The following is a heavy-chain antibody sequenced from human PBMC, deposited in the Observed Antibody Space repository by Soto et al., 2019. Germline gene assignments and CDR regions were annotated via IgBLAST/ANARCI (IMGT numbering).Heavy chain of an antibody. D-gene: IGHD3-22*01. CDR2: IYYSGST. J-gene: IGHJ6*02. CDR1: GGSISSGGYY. CDR3: ARERNYDSSGYSYYYGMDV. Sequence: QVQLQESGPGLVKPSQTLSLTCTVSGGSISSGGYYWSWIRQHPGKGLEWNGYIYYSGSTYYNPSLKSRVTISVDTSKNQFSLKLSSVTAADTAVYYCARERNYDSSGYSYYYGMDVWGQGTTVTVSS. V-gene: IGHV4-31*03.